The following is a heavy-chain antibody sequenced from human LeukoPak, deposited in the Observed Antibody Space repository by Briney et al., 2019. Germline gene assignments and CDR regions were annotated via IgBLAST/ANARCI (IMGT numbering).Heavy chain of an antibody. J-gene: IGHJ4*02. CDR3: GSRRTAMFGVIKGPIDY. V-gene: IGHV4-34*01. Sequence: SETLSLTCAVYGGSFSGYYCSWIRQPPGKGLEWIGEINHSGSTNYNPSLKSRVTISVDTSKNQFSLKLSSVTAADTAVYYCGSRRTAMFGVIKGPIDYWGQGTLVTVSS. CDR1: GGSFSGYY. CDR2: INHSGST. D-gene: IGHD3-3*01.